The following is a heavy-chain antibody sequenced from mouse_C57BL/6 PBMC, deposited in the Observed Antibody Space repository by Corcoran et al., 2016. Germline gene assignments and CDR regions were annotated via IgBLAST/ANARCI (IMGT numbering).Heavy chain of an antibody. Sequence: QVTLKESGPALVKPTQTLTLTCTFSGFSLSTSGMRVIWIRQPPGKALEWLARIDSDDDKFYSTSLKTRLTISKDTSKNQVVLTMTNMDPVDTATYYCTRTDSGGNSPGAFDIWGQGTMVTVSS. V-gene: IGHV8-12*01. D-gene: IGHD1-3*01. CDR2: IDSDDDK. J-gene: IGHJ3*01. CDR3: TRTDSGGNSPGAFDI. CDR1: GFSLSTSGMR.